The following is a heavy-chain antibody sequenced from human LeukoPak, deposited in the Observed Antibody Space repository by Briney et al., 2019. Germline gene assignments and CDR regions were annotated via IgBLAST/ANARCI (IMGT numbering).Heavy chain of an antibody. CDR3: ARHYYDSSGYPGIDC. Sequence: GGSLRLSCAASGFTFSNYNMHWVRQAPGKGLEWVSYISSSSSYIYYADSVKGRFTISRDNAKNSLYLQMNSLRAEDTAVYYCARHYYDSSGYPGIDCWGQGTLVTVSS. D-gene: IGHD3-22*01. CDR1: GFTFSNYN. CDR2: ISSSSSYI. J-gene: IGHJ4*02. V-gene: IGHV3-21*01.